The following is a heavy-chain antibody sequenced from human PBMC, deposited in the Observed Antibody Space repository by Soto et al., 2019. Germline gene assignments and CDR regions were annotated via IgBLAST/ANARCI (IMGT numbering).Heavy chain of an antibody. D-gene: IGHD2-21*01. V-gene: IGHV1-18*04. CDR3: ARDFYPVAYFFDY. CDR2: VSGYNDKT. J-gene: IGHJ4*02. Sequence: QVQLLQSGAELKKPGASVKVSCKASGYTFTNHGISWVRQAPGQGLEWVGWVSGYNDKTKSAQKFQGRVTMTTDTSTNTAYMELRSLRSDDTAVYFCARDFYPVAYFFDYWGQGTLVTVSS. CDR1: GYTFTNHG.